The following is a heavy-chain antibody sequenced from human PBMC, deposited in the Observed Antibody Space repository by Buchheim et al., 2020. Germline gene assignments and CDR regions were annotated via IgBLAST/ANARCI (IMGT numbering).Heavy chain of an antibody. D-gene: IGHD6-13*01. J-gene: IGHJ4*02. Sequence: QVQLQQWGAGLLKPSETLSLTCAVYGGSFSGYYWSWIRQPPGKGLEWIGEINHSGSTNYNPSLKSRVTISVDTSKNQFSLQLSSVTAADTAVYYCARGRGAAAGRRYFDYWGQGTL. V-gene: IGHV4-34*01. CDR1: GGSFSGYY. CDR2: INHSGST. CDR3: ARGRGAAAGRRYFDY.